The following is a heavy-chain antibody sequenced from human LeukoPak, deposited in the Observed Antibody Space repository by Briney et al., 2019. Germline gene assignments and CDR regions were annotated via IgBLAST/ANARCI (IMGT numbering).Heavy chain of an antibody. CDR3: VKICSVLSQYYDISLPPGYFDY. CDR2: ISSNGGST. CDR1: GFTFSDYD. V-gene: IGHV3-64D*06. J-gene: IGHJ4*02. D-gene: IGHD3-9*01. Sequence: PGGSLRLSCAASGFTFSDYDMHWVRQAPGKGLEYVSAISSNGGSTYYADSVKGRFTISRDNSKNTLYLQMSSLRAEDTAVYYCVKICSVLSQYYDISLPPGYFDYWGQGTLVTVSS.